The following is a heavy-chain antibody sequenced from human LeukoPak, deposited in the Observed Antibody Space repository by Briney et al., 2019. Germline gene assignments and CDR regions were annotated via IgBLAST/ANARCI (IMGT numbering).Heavy chain of an antibody. CDR3: AKDAQRGFDYSNSLEY. D-gene: IGHD4-11*01. J-gene: IGHJ4*02. CDR1: QFRFPFSHYG. Sequence: GKSLTLSCVASQFRFPFSHYGMHWVRQAPGRGLEWVAVIWSGGSNRYYADSVKGRFTISRDNSQNTVYLEMNSLRGEDTAVYFCAKDAQRGFDYSNSLEYWGQGTLVTVSS. V-gene: IGHV3-33*06. CDR2: IWSGGSNR.